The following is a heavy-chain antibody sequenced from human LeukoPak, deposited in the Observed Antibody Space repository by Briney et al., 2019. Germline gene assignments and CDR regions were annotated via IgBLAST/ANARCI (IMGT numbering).Heavy chain of an antibody. CDR3: AGPGIAVAGSEEI. V-gene: IGHV4-39*01. CDR1: GGSISSSSYY. Sequence: KPSETLSLTCTVSGGSISSSSYYWGWIRQPPRKGLEWIGSIYYSGSTYYNPSLKSRVTISVDTSKNQFSLKLSSVTAADTAVYYCAGPGIAVAGSEEIWGQGTLVTVSS. CDR2: IYYSGST. J-gene: IGHJ4*02. D-gene: IGHD6-19*01.